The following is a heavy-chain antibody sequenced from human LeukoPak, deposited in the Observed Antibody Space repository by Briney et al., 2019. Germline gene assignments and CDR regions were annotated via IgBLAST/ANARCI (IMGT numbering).Heavy chain of an antibody. CDR1: GGSISSSSYY. Sequence: SETLSLTCTVSGGSISSSSYYWGWIRQPPGKGLEWIGSIYYSGSTNYNPSLKSRVTISVDTSKNQFSLKLSSVTAADTAVYYCGRASGDYYDSSGYYDGVNRFGPWGQGTLVTVSS. V-gene: IGHV4-39*07. D-gene: IGHD3-22*01. CDR2: IYYSGST. J-gene: IGHJ5*02. CDR3: GRASGDYYDSSGYYDGVNRFGP.